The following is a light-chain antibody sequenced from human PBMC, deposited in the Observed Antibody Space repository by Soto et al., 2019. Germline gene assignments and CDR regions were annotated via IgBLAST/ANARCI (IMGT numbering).Light chain of an antibody. V-gene: IGLV2-11*01. Sequence: QSALTQPPSVSGSPGQSVTISCTGTRNDVGAYNYVSWYQQHPGTAPKLMIYDVTKRPSGISDRFSGSKSGKTASLTISGRQPEYEADYYCSAYTSIIAVVFGGGTKVTVL. CDR1: RNDVGAYNY. CDR3: SAYTSIIAVV. CDR2: DVT. J-gene: IGLJ2*01.